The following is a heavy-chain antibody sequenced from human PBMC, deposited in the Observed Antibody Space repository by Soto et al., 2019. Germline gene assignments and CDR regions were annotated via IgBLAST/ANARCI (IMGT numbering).Heavy chain of an antibody. V-gene: IGHV3-23*01. J-gene: IGHJ4*02. CDR3: VNGLWATYWGGLSGH. D-gene: IGHD3-16*01. CDR2: ITDSGKT. Sequence: EVQVLESGGGLVQPGGSLRLSCAASGLTFSSYAMKWVRQAPGKGLEWVATITDSGKTEYADSVKGRFTVSRANSENTAYMQMNPVRAEDTAVYYCVNGLWATYWGGLSGHWGQGTLVTVSS. CDR1: GLTFSSYA.